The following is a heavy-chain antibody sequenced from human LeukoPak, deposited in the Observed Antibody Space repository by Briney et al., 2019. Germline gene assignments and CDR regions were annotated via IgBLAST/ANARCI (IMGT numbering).Heavy chain of an antibody. D-gene: IGHD6-19*01. CDR1: GGSISSGSYY. CDR2: IYTSGST. Sequence: PSQTLSLTCTVSGGSISSGSYYWSWIRQPAVKGLEWIGRIYTSGSTNYNPSLKSRVTISVDTSKNQFSLKLSSVTAADTAVYYCAREQWLVRNWFDPWGQGTLVTVSS. J-gene: IGHJ5*02. CDR3: AREQWLVRNWFDP. V-gene: IGHV4-61*02.